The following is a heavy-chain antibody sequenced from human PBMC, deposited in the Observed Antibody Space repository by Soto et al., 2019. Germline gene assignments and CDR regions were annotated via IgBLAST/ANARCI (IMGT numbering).Heavy chain of an antibody. CDR3: AREVTESSSWYFSPPDWFDP. V-gene: IGHV1-18*01. D-gene: IGHD6-13*01. CDR1: GYTFTSYG. J-gene: IGHJ5*02. Sequence: QVQLVQSGAEVKKPGASVKVSCKASGYTFTSYGISWVRQAPGQGLEWMGWISAYNGNTNNAQKLQGRVTMTTDTSTSTAYMELRSLRSDDTAVYYCAREVTESSSWYFSPPDWFDPWGQGTLVTVSS. CDR2: ISAYNGNT.